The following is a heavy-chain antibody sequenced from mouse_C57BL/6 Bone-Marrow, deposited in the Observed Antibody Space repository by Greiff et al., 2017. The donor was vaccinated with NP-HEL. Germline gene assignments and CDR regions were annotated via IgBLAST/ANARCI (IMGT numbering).Heavy chain of an antibody. CDR3: ARPLYYGNSYAMDY. CDR2: ISSGSSTI. J-gene: IGHJ4*01. V-gene: IGHV5-17*01. CDR1: GFTFSDYG. Sequence: DVKLVESGGGLVKPGGSLKLSCAASGFTFSDYGMHWVRQAPEKGLEWVAYISSGSSTIYYADTVKGRFTISRDNAKNTLFLQITSLRSEDTAMYYCARPLYYGNSYAMDYWGQGTSVTVSS. D-gene: IGHD2-1*01.